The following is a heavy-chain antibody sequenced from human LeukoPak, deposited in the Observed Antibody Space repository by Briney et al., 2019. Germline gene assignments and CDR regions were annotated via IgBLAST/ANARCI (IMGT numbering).Heavy chain of an antibody. V-gene: IGHV3-21*04. CDR3: ARDLDRYGDYVGY. Sequence: PGGSLRLSCTVSGFTFSNYNMDWVRQAPGQGLEWVSSISSDNNYISYADSVRGRFTISRDNAKNTLYLQMNSLRAEDTAVYYCARDLDRYGDYVGYWGQGTLVTVSS. CDR1: GFTFSNYN. D-gene: IGHD4-17*01. CDR2: ISSDNNYI. J-gene: IGHJ4*02.